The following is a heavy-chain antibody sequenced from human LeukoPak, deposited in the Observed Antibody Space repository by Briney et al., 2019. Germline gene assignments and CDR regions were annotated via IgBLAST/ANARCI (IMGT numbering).Heavy chain of an antibody. J-gene: IGHJ3*02. V-gene: IGHV3-21*04. Sequence: NPGGSLRLSCAASGFTFSNYNMNWVRQAPGKGLEWVSYISSRGSYTYYADSVKGRFTISRDNAKNSLYLQMNSLRAEDTAVYYCARTDAFDIWGQGTMVTVSS. CDR3: ARTDAFDI. CDR1: GFTFSNYN. CDR2: ISSRGSYT.